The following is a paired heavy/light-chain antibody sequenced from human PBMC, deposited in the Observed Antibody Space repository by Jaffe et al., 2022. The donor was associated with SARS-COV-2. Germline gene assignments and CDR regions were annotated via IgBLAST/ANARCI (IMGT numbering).Light chain of an antibody. CDR2: LGS. Sequence: DIVMTQSPLSLAVTPGEPASISCTSNQSLLHSNGFNYLDWYLQKPGQSPQLLIYLGSNRASGVPDRFSGSGSGTDFTLKISRVEAEDFGVYYCMQPLQTPWTFGQGTKVEIK. CDR1: QSLLHSNGFNY. V-gene: IGKV2-28*01. CDR3: MQPLQTPWT. J-gene: IGKJ1*01.
Heavy chain of an antibody. D-gene: IGHD2-2*01. CDR1: GFIFGDFT. Sequence: EVQVVESGGDLVNPGRSLRLSCETSGFIFGDFTMSWFRQAPGKGLEWVAFIRSNANGGSVEYAASVEGRFIISRDDSKSFAYLQMNSLKTEDTGRYYCSATYASILSLWGQGTPVIVSS. CDR2: IRSNANGGSV. V-gene: IGHV3-49*05. CDR3: SATYASILSL. J-gene: IGHJ4*02.